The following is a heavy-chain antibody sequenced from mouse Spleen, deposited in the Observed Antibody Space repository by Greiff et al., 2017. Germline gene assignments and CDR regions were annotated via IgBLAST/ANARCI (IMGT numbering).Heavy chain of an antibody. D-gene: IGHD2-4*01. Sequence: EVQLQQSGPELVKPGASVKIPCKASGYTFTDYNMDWVKQSHGKSLEWIGDINPNNGGTIYNQKFKGKATLTVDKSSSTAYMELRSLTSEDTAVYYCAREEAYDYDGGSWFAYWGQGTLVTVSA. J-gene: IGHJ3*01. V-gene: IGHV1-18*01. CDR3: AREEAYDYDGGSWFAY. CDR1: GYTFTDYN. CDR2: INPNNGGT.